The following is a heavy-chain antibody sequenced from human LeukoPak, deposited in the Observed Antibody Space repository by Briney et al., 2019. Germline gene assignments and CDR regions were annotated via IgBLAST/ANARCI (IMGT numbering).Heavy chain of an antibody. V-gene: IGHV3-30*04. CDR3: AKAYYDSSGYYYTRYYYYYYMDV. CDR2: ISYDGSNK. Sequence: GGSLRLSCAASGFTFSSYAMHWVRQAPGKGLEWVAVISYDGSNKYYADSEKGRFTISRDNAKNSLYLQMNSLRAEDTAVYYCAKAYYDSSGYYYTRYYYYYYMDVWGKGATVTVSS. J-gene: IGHJ6*03. CDR1: GFTFSSYA. D-gene: IGHD3-22*01.